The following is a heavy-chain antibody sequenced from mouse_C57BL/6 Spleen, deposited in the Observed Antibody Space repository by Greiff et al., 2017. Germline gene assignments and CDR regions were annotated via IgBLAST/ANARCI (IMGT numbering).Heavy chain of an antibody. CDR2: ISSGSSSI. Sequence: DVLLVESGGGLVQPGGSLKLSCAASGFTFSDYGMHWVRQAPGKGLEWVAYISSGSSSIYSAHPVKGRFTFSRDNAKSTLFLHMSSLRSEDTAMYYCAREGYDAWFAYWGKGTLVTVSA. CDR3: AREGYDAWFAY. D-gene: IGHD2-2*01. J-gene: IGHJ3*01. CDR1: GFTFSDYG. V-gene: IGHV5-17*01.